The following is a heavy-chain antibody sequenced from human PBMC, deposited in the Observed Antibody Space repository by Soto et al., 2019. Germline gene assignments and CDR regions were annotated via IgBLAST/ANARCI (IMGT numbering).Heavy chain of an antibody. J-gene: IGHJ5*02. V-gene: IGHV1-24*01. Sequence: QVQLVQSGAEVKKPGASVKVSCKVSGYTLNEVAMHWVRQAPGKGLEWLGGFDPDEAETIYAQHFQGRVTMTEDTSTDTVYMELSSLSSEDTALCLCTTYHGDYNFDHWGQGTLVTVSS. CDR1: GYTLNEVA. CDR2: FDPDEAET. CDR3: TTYHGDYNFDH. D-gene: IGHD4-17*01.